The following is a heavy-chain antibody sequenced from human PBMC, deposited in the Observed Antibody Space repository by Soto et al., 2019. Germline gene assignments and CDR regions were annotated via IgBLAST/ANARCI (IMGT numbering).Heavy chain of an antibody. J-gene: IGHJ4*02. V-gene: IGHV3-15*01. D-gene: IGHD3-16*01. CDR3: ARTGWPQSSYYFDY. Sequence: EVQLVESGGGLVKPGGSLRLSCAASGFTFSNAWMSWVRQAPGKGLEWVGRIKSKTDGGTTDYAAPVKGRFTISRDDSKNTLYLQMNSLKTEDTAVYYCARTGWPQSSYYFDYWGQGTLVTVSS. CDR2: IKSKTDGGTT. CDR1: GFTFSNAW.